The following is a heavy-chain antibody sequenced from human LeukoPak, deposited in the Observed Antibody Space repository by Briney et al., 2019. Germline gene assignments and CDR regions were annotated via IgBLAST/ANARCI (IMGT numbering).Heavy chain of an antibody. Sequence: GGSLRLSCAASGFSFSTYAMHWVRQAPGKGLDWVAMIWSDGSNEYYADSVKGRFTISRDNSKNTLFLQMNNLGAEDTAVYYCAKKRVITTPDAIDWYFDLWGRGTLVTVSS. CDR2: IWSDGSNE. D-gene: IGHD3-10*01. CDR3: AKKRVITTPDAIDWYFDL. CDR1: GFSFSTYA. V-gene: IGHV3-33*06. J-gene: IGHJ2*01.